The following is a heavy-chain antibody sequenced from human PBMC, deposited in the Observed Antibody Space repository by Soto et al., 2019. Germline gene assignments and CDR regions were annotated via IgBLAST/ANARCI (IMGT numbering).Heavy chain of an antibody. V-gene: IGHV3-30*18. CDR3: AKDLEYSSSSGTY. J-gene: IGHJ4*02. Sequence: QVQLVESGGGVVQPGRSLRLSCAASGFTFSSYGMHWVRQAPGKGLEWVAVISYDGSNKYYADSVKGRFTISRDNSKNPLYLQMNSLRAEDTAVYYCAKDLEYSSSSGTYWGQGTLVTVSS. D-gene: IGHD6-6*01. CDR1: GFTFSSYG. CDR2: ISYDGSNK.